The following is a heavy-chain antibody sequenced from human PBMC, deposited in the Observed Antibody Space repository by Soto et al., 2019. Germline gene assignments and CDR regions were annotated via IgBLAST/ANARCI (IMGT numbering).Heavy chain of an antibody. CDR2: IIPIFGTA. CDR3: AREGYCSGGSCEPHYYYYGMDV. J-gene: IGHJ6*02. D-gene: IGHD2-15*01. CDR1: GGTFSSYA. Sequence: SVKVSCKASGGTFSSYAISWVRQAPGQGLEWMGGIIPIFGTANYAQKFQGRVTITADESTSTAYMELSSLRSEDTAVYYCAREGYCSGGSCEPHYYYYGMDVWGQGTTVTVSS. V-gene: IGHV1-69*13.